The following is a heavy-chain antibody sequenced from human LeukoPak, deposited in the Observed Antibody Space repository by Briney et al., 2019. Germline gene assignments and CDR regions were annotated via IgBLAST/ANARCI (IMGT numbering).Heavy chain of an antibody. V-gene: IGHV3-23*01. CDR2: ISGSGGST. D-gene: IGHD3-22*01. J-gene: IGHJ4*02. CDR3: AKGRGKGYYDSSGYPFDY. Sequence: GGSLRLSCAASGFTFSSYAMSWVRQAPGKGLEWVSAISGSGGSTYYADSVKGRFTISRDNSKNTLYLQMNSLRAEDTAVYYCAKGRGKGYYDSSGYPFDYWGQGTLVTVSS. CDR1: GFTFSSYA.